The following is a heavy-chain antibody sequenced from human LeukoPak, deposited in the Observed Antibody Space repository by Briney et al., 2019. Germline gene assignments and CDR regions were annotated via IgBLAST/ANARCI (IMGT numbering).Heavy chain of an antibody. Sequence: SETLSLTCAVYGGSISGYYWSWIRQPPGKGLEWIGEINHSGSTNYNPSLKSRVTISVDTSKNQFSLKLSSVTAADTAVYYCARVRELGNWGQGTLVTVSS. D-gene: IGHD1-26*01. V-gene: IGHV4-34*01. J-gene: IGHJ4*02. CDR1: GGSISGYY. CDR3: ARVRELGN. CDR2: INHSGST.